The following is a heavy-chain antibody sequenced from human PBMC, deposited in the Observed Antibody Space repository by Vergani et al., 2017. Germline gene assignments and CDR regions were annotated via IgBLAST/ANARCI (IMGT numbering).Heavy chain of an antibody. Sequence: EVQLVQSGAEVKKPGESLKMSCQGSGYSITNYWIAWVRQRPGKGLEWMGIIYAGDSDVRYSPSFQGQVTMSVDKSLSTAYLQWSSLKASDTATYYCAKTHDFSSLYSSYNWIDPWGQGTQVTVSS. D-gene: IGHD3-3*01. J-gene: IGHJ5*01. CDR2: IYAGDSDV. CDR3: AKTHDFSSLYSSYNWIDP. CDR1: GYSITNYW. V-gene: IGHV5-51*03.